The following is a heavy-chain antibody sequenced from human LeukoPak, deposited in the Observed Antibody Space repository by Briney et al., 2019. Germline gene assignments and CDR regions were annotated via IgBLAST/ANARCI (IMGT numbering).Heavy chain of an antibody. CDR3: ARGGYDSTGYYSIFDS. CDR2: IHYSGST. D-gene: IGHD3-22*01. Sequence: PSETLSLTCGVSGDSLSSYYWSWVRRPPGEGLEWIGDIHYSGSTNYNPSLKSQVSMSVDTSKHHFSLKLSSVPAADTAVYYCARGGYDSTGYYSIFDSWARGTLLSVSS. J-gene: IGHJ4*02. V-gene: IGHV4-59*12. CDR1: GDSLSSYY.